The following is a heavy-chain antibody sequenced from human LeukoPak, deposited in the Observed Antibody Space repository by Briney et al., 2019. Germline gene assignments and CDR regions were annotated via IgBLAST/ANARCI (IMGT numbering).Heavy chain of an antibody. CDR2: IYYSGST. CDR3: ARRSGSYPSYYFDY. V-gene: IGHV4-39*01. Sequence: SETLSLTCTVSGGSISSSSYYWGWIRQPPGKGLEWIGSIYYSGSTYYNPSLKSRVTISVDTSENQFSLKLSSVTAADTAVYYCARRSGSYPSYYFDYWGQGTLVTVSS. J-gene: IGHJ4*02. CDR1: GGSISSSSYY. D-gene: IGHD1-26*01.